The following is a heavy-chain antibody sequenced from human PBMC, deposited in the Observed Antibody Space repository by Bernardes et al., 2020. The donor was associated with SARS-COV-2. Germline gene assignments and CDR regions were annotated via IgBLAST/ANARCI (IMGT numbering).Heavy chain of an antibody. D-gene: IGHD2-15*01. Sequence: GGSLRLSCAASGFTLSGSRVHWVRQASGKGLEWVGRIRSKVHNYATLYAASVKGRFTFSRDDSKNTAYLQMNSLKSEDTAVYYCIRQDCSGGSCSAPDYWGQGT. V-gene: IGHV3-73*01. CDR1: GFTLSGSR. CDR3: IRQDCSGGSCSAPDY. J-gene: IGHJ4*02. CDR2: IRSKVHNYAT.